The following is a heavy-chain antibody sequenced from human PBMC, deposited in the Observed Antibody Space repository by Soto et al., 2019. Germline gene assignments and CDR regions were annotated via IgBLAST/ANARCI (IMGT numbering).Heavy chain of an antibody. Sequence: EVQLVESGGGLVKPGGSLRLSCAASGFSFSSDSMGWVRQAPGKGLEWVSSISSSGNFKNYADSVKGRFTISRDNAKNSLYLLLSGLKEEDTAVYYCARDPPTGTTLEWADSWGQGTLVTVSS. CDR2: ISSSGNFK. CDR1: GFSFSSDS. CDR3: ARDPPTGTTLEWADS. D-gene: IGHD1-7*01. J-gene: IGHJ4*02. V-gene: IGHV3-21*01.